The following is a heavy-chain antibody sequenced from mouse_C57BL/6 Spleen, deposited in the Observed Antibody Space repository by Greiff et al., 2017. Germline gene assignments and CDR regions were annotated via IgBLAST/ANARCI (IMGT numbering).Heavy chain of an antibody. V-gene: IGHV1-50*01. CDR1: GYTFTSYW. CDR2: IDPSDSYT. J-gene: IGHJ3*01. Sequence: QVQLQQPGAELVKPGASVKLSCKASGYTFTSYWMQWVKQRPGQGLEWIGEIDPSDSYTNYNQKFKGKATLTVDKSSSTAYMQLSSLTSEDSAVYYCASPGTGFAYWGQGTLVTVSA. D-gene: IGHD4-1*01. CDR3: ASPGTGFAY.